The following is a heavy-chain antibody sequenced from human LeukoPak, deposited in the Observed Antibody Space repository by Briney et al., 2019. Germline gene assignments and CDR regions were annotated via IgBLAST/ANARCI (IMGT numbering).Heavy chain of an antibody. V-gene: IGHV3-33*06. Sequence: RPGGSLRLSCAASGFTFSSYGMHWVRQAPGKGLEWVAVIWYDGSNKYYADSVKGRFTISRDNSKNTLYLQMNSLRAEDTAVYYCAKDRGLRGFCDYWGQGTLVTVSS. CDR3: AKDRGLRGFCDY. CDR1: GFTFSSYG. CDR2: IWYDGSNK. D-gene: IGHD3-16*01. J-gene: IGHJ4*02.